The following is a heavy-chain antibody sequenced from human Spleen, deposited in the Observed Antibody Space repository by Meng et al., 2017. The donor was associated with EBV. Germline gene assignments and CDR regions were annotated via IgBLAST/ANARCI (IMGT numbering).Heavy chain of an antibody. CDR1: GVTLSSYA. D-gene: IGHD2-15*01. Sequence: QVQLVESGXGVVQPGXSLRLPCAASGVTLSSYAIHWVRQAPGKGLEWVAIISYEDGSSKFYADSVKGRFTISRDNSKNTLYLQMNSLRTEDTAVYYCAKDSGIGGSFDYWCQGTLVTVSS. CDR3: AKDSGIGGSFDY. V-gene: IGHV3-30*04. J-gene: IGHJ4*02. CDR2: ISYEDGSSK.